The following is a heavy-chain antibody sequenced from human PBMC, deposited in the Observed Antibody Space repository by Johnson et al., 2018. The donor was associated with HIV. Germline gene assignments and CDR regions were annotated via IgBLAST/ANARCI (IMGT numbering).Heavy chain of an antibody. CDR1: GFTVSSNY. CDR3: AKSLFSISWPYDAFDM. V-gene: IGHV3-23*04. J-gene: IGHJ3*02. D-gene: IGHD2/OR15-2a*01. CDR2: ISGSGGST. Sequence: VQLVESGGGVVRPGGSLRLSCAASGFTVSSNYMSWVRQAPGKGLEWVSAISGSGGSTYYADSGKGRFTISRDNSKNTLYLQMNSLRAEDTAVYYCAKSLFSISWPYDAFDMWGQGTMVTVS.